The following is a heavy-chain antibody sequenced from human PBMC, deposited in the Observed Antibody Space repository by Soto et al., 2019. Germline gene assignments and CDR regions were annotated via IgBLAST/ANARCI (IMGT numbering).Heavy chain of an antibody. V-gene: IGHV3-21*01. D-gene: IGHD3-10*01. CDR3: ARVGSFFMRRRIRGDHYGLDV. CDR1: GFTFSSYT. CDR2: IDRFGSYS. Sequence: EERLVESGGGLVKSGGSLRLSCAASGFTFSSYTMNWVRQAPGRGLEWVSNIDRFGSYSWYVDSVQGRFTISRDNAKNSLYLQRNSLRAEGTAVYYCARVGSFFMRRRIRGDHYGLDVWGQGNTVTVSS. J-gene: IGHJ6*02.